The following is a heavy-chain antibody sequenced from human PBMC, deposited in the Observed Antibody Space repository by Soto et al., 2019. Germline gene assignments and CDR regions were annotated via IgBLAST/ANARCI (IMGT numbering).Heavy chain of an antibody. V-gene: IGHV4-34*01. J-gene: IGHJ5*01. D-gene: IGHD2-21*02. Sequence: SETLSLTCAVYGGSFSDYFWSWIRQPPGKGLEWIGEINHSGSTNYNPSLEGRVTISVDTSKNQFSLMLSSVTAADTAVYYCATFMTAKGWLDSWGQGTLVTVSS. CDR2: INHSGST. CDR1: GGSFSDYF. CDR3: ATFMTAKGWLDS.